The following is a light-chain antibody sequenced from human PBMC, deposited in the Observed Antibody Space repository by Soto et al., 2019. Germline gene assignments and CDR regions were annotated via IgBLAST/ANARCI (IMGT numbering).Light chain of an antibody. CDR3: QRRSNWPPMYT. V-gene: IGKV3-11*01. CDR1: QSVSSY. Sequence: EIVLTQSPATLSLSPGERATLSCRASQSVSSYLAWYQQKPGQAPRLLIYDASNRATGIPARFSGSGSGTDFTLTISSLEPEDFVVYYCQRRSNWPPMYTFGQGTKLEIK. J-gene: IGKJ2*01. CDR2: DAS.